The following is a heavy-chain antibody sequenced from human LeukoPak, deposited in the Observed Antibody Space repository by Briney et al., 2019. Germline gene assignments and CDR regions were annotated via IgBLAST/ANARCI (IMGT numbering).Heavy chain of an antibody. CDR3: ARAAGQLDDY. Sequence: GGSLRLSCAASGFTFSSYSMNWVRQAPGKGLEWVSSITSSSSYIYYADSVKGRFTISRDNAKNSLYLQMNSLRAEDTAVYYCARAAGQLDDYWGQGTLVTVSS. CDR1: GFTFSSYS. CDR2: ITSSSSYI. V-gene: IGHV3-21*01. J-gene: IGHJ4*02. D-gene: IGHD6-13*01.